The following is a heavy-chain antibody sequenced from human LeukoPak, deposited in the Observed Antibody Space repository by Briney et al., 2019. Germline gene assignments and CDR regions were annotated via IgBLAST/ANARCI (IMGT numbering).Heavy chain of an antibody. J-gene: IGHJ4*02. CDR1: GFTVSSNY. Sequence: RSGGSLRLSCAASGFTVSSNYMSWVRQAPGKGLEWVSLIYSGGGTFYADSVKGRFTISRDNSKNTLYLQMNSLRAEDTAVYYCARYPGYYYDTGYWGQGTLVTVSS. D-gene: IGHD3-22*01. V-gene: IGHV3-66*01. CDR3: ARYPGYYYDTGY. CDR2: IYSGGGT.